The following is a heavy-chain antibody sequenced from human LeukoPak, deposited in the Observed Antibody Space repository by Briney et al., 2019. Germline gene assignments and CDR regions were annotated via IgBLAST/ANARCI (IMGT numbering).Heavy chain of an antibody. V-gene: IGHV5-51*01. CDR3: ARHRGLGYCSSTSCYADAFDI. J-gene: IGHJ3*02. CDR1: GYSFTSYW. D-gene: IGHD2-2*01. Sequence: GESLKISCKGSGYSFTSYWIGWVRQMPGKGLERMGIIYAGDSDTRYSPSFQGQVTISADKSISTAYLQWSSLKASDTAMYYCARHRGLGYCSSTSCYADAFDIWGQGTMVTVSS. CDR2: IYAGDSDT.